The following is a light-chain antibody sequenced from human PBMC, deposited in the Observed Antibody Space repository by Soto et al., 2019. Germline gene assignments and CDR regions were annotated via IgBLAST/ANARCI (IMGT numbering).Light chain of an antibody. V-gene: IGKV3-20*01. CDR3: QQYENSPWT. J-gene: IGKJ1*01. CDR2: GAS. Sequence: EMVLTQSPGTLSLSPGERATLSCRASQSVSSNYLGWYQQKPGQAPRLLIYGASSRATGIPDRFSGSGSGTDFILTITRLEPEDFAVYYCQQYENSPWTFGQGTKVDIK. CDR1: QSVSSNY.